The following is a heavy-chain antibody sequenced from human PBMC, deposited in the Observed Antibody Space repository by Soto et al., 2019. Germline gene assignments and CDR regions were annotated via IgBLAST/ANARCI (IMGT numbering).Heavy chain of an antibody. Sequence: GGSLRLSCAASGFTFSSYSMNWVRQAPGKGLEWVSYISSSSSTIYYADSVKGRFTISRDNAKNSLYLQMNSLRDEDTAVYYCARPDYYDSSGYVSEGMDVWGQGTTVTVSS. D-gene: IGHD3-22*01. V-gene: IGHV3-48*02. CDR2: ISSSSSTI. J-gene: IGHJ6*02. CDR3: ARPDYYDSSGYVSEGMDV. CDR1: GFTFSSYS.